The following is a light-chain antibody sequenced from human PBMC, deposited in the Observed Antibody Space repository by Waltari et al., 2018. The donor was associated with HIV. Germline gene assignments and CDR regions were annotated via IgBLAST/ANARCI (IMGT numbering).Light chain of an antibody. CDR3: CSYAGSSTLV. J-gene: IGLJ2*01. CDR2: EVS. V-gene: IGLV2-23*02. Sequence: QSALTQPASVSGSPGQSIPIPCTGTSRDVGTSNLVSWYQPNPGKAPKLMIYEVSKRPSGVSNRFSGSKSGNTASLTISGLQAEDEADYYCCSYAGSSTLVFGGGTKLTVL. CDR1: SRDVGTSNL.